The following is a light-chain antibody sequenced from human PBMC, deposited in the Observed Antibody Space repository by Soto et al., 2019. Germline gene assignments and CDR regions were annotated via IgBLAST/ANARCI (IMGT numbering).Light chain of an antibody. CDR2: GAS. CDR3: QQLNSFPIA. CDR1: QGISSF. Sequence: IQLTQSPSSLSASLGDRVTITCRASQGISSFLAWYQQKPGRAPKLLIYGASTLQSGVPSRFSGSGSGTDFTLTISILQPEDFATYYCQQLNSFPIAFGPGTKVEIQ. V-gene: IGKV1-9*01. J-gene: IGKJ3*01.